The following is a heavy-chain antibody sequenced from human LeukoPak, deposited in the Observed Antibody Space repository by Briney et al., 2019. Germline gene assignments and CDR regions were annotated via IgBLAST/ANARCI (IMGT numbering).Heavy chain of an antibody. D-gene: IGHD3-3*01. CDR3: ARDRNTDFWSGYYTNYCDY. V-gene: IGHV3-23*01. Sequence: GALRLSCAASGFTFSSYAMSWVRQAPGEGLEWGSALCGSGGSTYYADSVKGRFTISRDNAKNSLYLQMNSLRAEDTAVYYCARDRNTDFWSGYYTNYCDYWGQGTLVTVSS. J-gene: IGHJ4*02. CDR2: LCGSGGST. CDR1: GFTFSSYA.